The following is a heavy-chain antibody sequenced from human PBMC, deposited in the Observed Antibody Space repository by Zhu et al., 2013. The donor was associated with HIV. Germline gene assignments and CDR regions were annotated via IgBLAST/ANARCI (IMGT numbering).Heavy chain of an antibody. J-gene: IGHJ5*02. CDR2: LNPNSGGT. V-gene: IGHV1-2*02. CDR1: NYTFTAYF. D-gene: IGHD3-10*01. CDR3: ARDSSGLDP. Sequence: QVQLVQSGTEVKKPGASVNVSCKASNYTFTAYFIHWVRQAPGQGQGLEWMGWLNPNSGGTNYAQKFQGRVTMTRDTSISTAYMELSRLRSDDTAVYYCARDSSGLDPWGQGTLVTVSS.